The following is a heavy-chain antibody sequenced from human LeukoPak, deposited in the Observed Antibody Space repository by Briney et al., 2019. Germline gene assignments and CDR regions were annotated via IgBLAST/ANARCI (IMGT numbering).Heavy chain of an antibody. V-gene: IGHV3-23*01. D-gene: IGHD3-10*01. CDR3: AKSGGYGSGSYIDY. Sequence: GGSLRLSCAASGFTLSSYGMSWVRQAPGKGLEWVSAISGSGGSTYYADSVKGRFTISRDNSKNTLYLQMNSLRAEDTAVYYCAKSGGYGSGSYIDYWGQGTLVTVSS. J-gene: IGHJ4*02. CDR1: GFTLSSYG. CDR2: ISGSGGST.